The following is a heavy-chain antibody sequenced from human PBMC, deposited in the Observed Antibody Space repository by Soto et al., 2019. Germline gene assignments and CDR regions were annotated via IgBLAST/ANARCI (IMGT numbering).Heavy chain of an antibody. CDR1: GGSISSGGYY. J-gene: IGHJ5*02. V-gene: IGHV4-31*03. Sequence: SETLSLTCTVSGGSISSGGYYWSWIRQHPGKGLEWIGYIYYSGSTYYNPSLKSRVTISVDTSKNQFSLKLSSVTAADTAVYYCARGSYYDSSGYSWFDPWGQGTLVTVS. D-gene: IGHD3-22*01. CDR3: ARGSYYDSSGYSWFDP. CDR2: IYYSGST.